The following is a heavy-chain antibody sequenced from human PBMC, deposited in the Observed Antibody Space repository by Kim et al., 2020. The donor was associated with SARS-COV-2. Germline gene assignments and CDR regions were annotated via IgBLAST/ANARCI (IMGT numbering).Heavy chain of an antibody. J-gene: IGHJ6*03. CDR3: ARSLDYSYYMDV. Sequence: SETLSLTCTVSGGSISRYYWSWIRQPPGKGLEWIGYIYNSGSTNYNPSLKSRVTISLDTSKNQFSLKLNSVTAADTAVYFCARSLDYSYYMDVWGKRDHG. CDR2: IYNSGST. V-gene: IGHV4-59*01. CDR1: GGSISRYY.